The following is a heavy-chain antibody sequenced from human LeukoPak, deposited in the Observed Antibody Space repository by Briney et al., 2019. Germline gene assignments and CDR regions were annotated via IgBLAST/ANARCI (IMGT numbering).Heavy chain of an antibody. CDR3: ARGRSDQRYSSGWSVIDY. V-gene: IGHV4-39*01. J-gene: IGHJ4*02. CDR2: IFYSGST. Sequence: SETLSLTCTVSGGSISSYYWSWIRQPPGKGLEWIGSIFYSGSTYYNPSLKSRVTISVDTSKNQFSLKLSSVTAADTAVYYCARGRSDQRYSSGWSVIDYWGQGTLVTVSS. CDR1: GGSISSYY. D-gene: IGHD6-19*01.